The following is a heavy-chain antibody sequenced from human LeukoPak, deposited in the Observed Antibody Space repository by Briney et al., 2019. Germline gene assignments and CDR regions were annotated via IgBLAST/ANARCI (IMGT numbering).Heavy chain of an antibody. J-gene: IGHJ4*01. D-gene: IGHD3-10*01. CDR3: ARDSTSGGFDY. CDR2: ISSSGFNT. V-gene: IGHV3-11*04. CDR1: GGSISSGDYY. Sequence: PSQTLSLTCTVSGGSISSGDYYWSWIRQPPGKGLEWVSHISSSGFNTYYADSARGRFTISRDNPRKSLYLQMNSLRAEDTAVYYCARDSTSGGFDYWGHGTLVTVSS.